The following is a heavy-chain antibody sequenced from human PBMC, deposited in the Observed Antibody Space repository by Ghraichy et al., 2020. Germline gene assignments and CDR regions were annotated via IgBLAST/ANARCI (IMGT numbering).Heavy chain of an antibody. V-gene: IGHV3-23*01. CDR2: ISGSGGST. J-gene: IGHJ4*02. D-gene: IGHD3-9*01. CDR1: GFTFSSYA. CDR3: AKIQFPEYFDWLARDGIDY. Sequence: GGSLRLSCAASGFTFSSYAMSWVRQAPGKGLEWVSAISGSGGSTYYADSVKGRFTISRDNSKNTLYLQMNSLRAEDTAVYYCAKIQFPEYFDWLARDGIDYWGQGTLVTVSS.